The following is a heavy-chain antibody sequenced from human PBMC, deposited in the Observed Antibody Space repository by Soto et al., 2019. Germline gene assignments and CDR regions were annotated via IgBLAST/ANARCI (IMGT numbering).Heavy chain of an antibody. CDR2: IDPSDSYT. J-gene: IGHJ6*02. V-gene: IGHV5-10-1*01. CDR1: GYSFTSYW. Sequence: GESLKISCKVSGYSFTSYWISGVRQMPGKGLEWMGRIDPSDSYTNYSPSFQGHVTISADKSISTAYLQWSSLKASDTAMYYCASRRNYDSSGYGVDYYGMDVWGLGTTVTVSS. D-gene: IGHD3-22*01. CDR3: ASRRNYDSSGYGVDYYGMDV.